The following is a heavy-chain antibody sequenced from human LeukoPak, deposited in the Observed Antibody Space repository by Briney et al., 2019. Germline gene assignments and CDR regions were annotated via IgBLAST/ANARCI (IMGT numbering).Heavy chain of an antibody. Sequence: GGSLRLSCADSGFTFSSYAMSWVRQATGKGLEWVSVISGSGGSTYYADSVKGRFTISRDNSKNTLYLQMNSLRAEDTAVYYCAKDRVVSVIYFFDYWGQGTLVTVSS. V-gene: IGHV3-23*01. J-gene: IGHJ4*02. CDR3: AKDRVVSVIYFFDY. D-gene: IGHD2-21*01. CDR2: ISGSGGST. CDR1: GFTFSSYA.